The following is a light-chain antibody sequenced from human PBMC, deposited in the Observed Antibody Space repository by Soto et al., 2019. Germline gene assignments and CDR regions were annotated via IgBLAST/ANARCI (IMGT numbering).Light chain of an antibody. Sequence: QSVLTQPPSVSGAPGQRVTISCTGSSSNIGAGYDVHWYQQLPGTAPKLLIYGNSNRPSRVPDRFSGSKSGTSASLAIPGRQAEDEADYYGQSYDSSLSGSYVFGTGTKVTVL. V-gene: IGLV1-40*01. CDR1: SSNIGAGYD. CDR3: QSYDSSLSGSYV. J-gene: IGLJ1*01. CDR2: GNS.